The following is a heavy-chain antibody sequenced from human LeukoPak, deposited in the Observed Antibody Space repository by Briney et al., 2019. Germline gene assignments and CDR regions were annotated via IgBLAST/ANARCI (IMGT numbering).Heavy chain of an antibody. J-gene: IGHJ4*02. D-gene: IGHD2-15*01. CDR1: GFTFSSYA. CDR3: AKDLGGSRGFLDY. CDR2: ISGRGGST. Sequence: GGSLRLSCAASGFTFSSYAMSWVRQAPGRGLEWVSTISGRGGSTYYADSVKGRFTVSRDNSKNTLYLQMNSLRAEDTALYYCAKDLGGSRGFLDYWGQGTLVTVSS. V-gene: IGHV3-23*01.